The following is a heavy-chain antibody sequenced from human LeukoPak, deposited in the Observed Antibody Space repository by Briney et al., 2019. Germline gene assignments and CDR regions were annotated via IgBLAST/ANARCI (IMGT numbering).Heavy chain of an antibody. J-gene: IGHJ5*02. D-gene: IGHD3-22*01. CDR2: MYYSGST. V-gene: IGHV4-30-4*01. Sequence: SETLSLTCTVSGGSISSGDYSWSWIRQPPGKGLEWSAYMYYSGSTYYNPSLKSRVTMSADTSKNRLSLKLSSVTAADTAVYYCARPYYYDSRIDPWGQGILVTVSS. CDR3: ARPYYYDSRIDP. CDR1: GGSISSGDYS.